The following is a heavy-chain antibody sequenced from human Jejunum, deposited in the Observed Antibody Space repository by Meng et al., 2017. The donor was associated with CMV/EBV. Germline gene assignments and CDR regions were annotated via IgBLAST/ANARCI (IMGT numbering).Heavy chain of an antibody. CDR2: INPSGYNT. J-gene: IGHJ6*02. D-gene: IGHD4/OR15-4a*01. Sequence: KASGSIFTDYYIPWVRQAPGQGLEWMALINPSGYNTNYTQKFQGRITVTRDTSTRTVYMELNNLTFEDTAVYYCAKEGVLYGMDVWGQGTTVTVSS. CDR3: AKEGVLYGMDV. CDR1: GSIFTDYY. V-gene: IGHV1-46*01.